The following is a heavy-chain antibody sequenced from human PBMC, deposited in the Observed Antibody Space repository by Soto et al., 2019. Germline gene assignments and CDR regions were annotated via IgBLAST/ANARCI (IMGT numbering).Heavy chain of an antibody. CDR2: IIPIFGTA. CDR3: AREGDNCGCGCPAILDY. J-gene: IGHJ4*02. Sequence: QVQLVQSGAEVKKPGSSVKVSCKASGGTFSSYAISWVRQAPGQGLEWMGGIIPIFGTANYAQKFQGRVTITADESTSTDYMELSSLRSEYTAVYYCAREGDNCGCGCPAILDYWGEGPMVTVSS. D-gene: IGHD2-21*02. CDR1: GGTFSSYA. V-gene: IGHV1-69*12.